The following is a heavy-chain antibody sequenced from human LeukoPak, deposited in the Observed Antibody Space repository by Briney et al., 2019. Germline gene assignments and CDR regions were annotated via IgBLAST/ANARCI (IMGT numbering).Heavy chain of an antibody. D-gene: IGHD2-2*01. Sequence: PGGSLRLSCATSGFTFSSYAMSWVRQAPGKGLEWVSGLSGSGDITYYADSVKGRFTTSRDNSKNTLSLQMNSLRAEDTAVYYCAKGEVGYCSSISCYYVYWGQGSLVTVSS. CDR3: AKGEVGYCSSISCYYVY. CDR1: GFTFSSYA. CDR2: LSGSGDIT. V-gene: IGHV3-23*01. J-gene: IGHJ4*02.